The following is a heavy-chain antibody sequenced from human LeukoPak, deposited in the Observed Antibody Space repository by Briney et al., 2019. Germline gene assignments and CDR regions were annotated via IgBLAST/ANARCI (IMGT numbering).Heavy chain of an antibody. CDR2: ISSSGSTI. CDR1: GFTFSDYY. D-gene: IGHD3-22*01. Sequence: PGGSLRLFCAASGFTFSDYYRSWIRQAPGKGLEWVSYISSSGSTIYYADSVKGRFTISRDNAKNSLYLQMNSLRAEDTAVYYCARDRDYYDSSGFHGVGYWGQGTLVTVSS. J-gene: IGHJ4*02. V-gene: IGHV3-11*01. CDR3: ARDRDYYDSSGFHGVGY.